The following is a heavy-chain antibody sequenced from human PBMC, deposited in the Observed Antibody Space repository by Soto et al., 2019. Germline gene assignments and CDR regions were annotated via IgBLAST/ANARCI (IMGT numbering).Heavy chain of an antibody. V-gene: IGHV3-30-3*01. CDR1: GFTFSSYA. Sequence: GGSLRLSCAASGFTFSSYAMHWVRQAPGKGLEWVAVISYDGSNKYYADSVKGRFTISRDNSKNTLYLQMNSLRAEDTVVYYCARARCSSTSCPFDYWGQGTLVTVSS. D-gene: IGHD2-2*01. CDR2: ISYDGSNK. CDR3: ARARCSSTSCPFDY. J-gene: IGHJ4*02.